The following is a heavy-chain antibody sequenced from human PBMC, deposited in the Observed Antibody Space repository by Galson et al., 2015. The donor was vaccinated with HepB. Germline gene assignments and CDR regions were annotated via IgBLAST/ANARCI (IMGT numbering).Heavy chain of an antibody. CDR1: GYSFTSYW. CDR2: IDPSDSYT. J-gene: IGHJ3*02. CDR3: ASPAGYYYDSSGPNAFDI. D-gene: IGHD3-22*01. V-gene: IGHV5-10-1*01. Sequence: QSGAEVKKPGESLRISCKGSGYSFTSYWISWVRQMPGKGLEWMGRIDPSDSYTNYSPSFQGHVTISADKSISTAYLQWSSLKASDTAMYYCASPAGYYYDSSGPNAFDIWGQGTMVTVSS.